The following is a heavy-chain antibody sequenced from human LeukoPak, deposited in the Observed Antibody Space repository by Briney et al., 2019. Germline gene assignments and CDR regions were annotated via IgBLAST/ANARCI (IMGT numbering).Heavy chain of an antibody. Sequence: SETLSLTCTVSGVSISSYYWSWIRQPPGKGLEWIGYIYYSGSTNYNPSLKSRVSTSVDTSKSQFSLKLSSVSAADTAVYYCARARWYPLDAFDIWGQGTVVTVSS. CDR2: IYYSGST. CDR1: GVSISSYY. D-gene: IGHD6-13*01. V-gene: IGHV4-59*01. CDR3: ARARWYPLDAFDI. J-gene: IGHJ3*02.